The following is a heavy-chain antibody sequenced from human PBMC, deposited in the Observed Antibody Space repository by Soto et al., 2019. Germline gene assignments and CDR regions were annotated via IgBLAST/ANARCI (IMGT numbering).Heavy chain of an antibody. CDR2: ISPFGGAT. CDR3: AKGRGGKTVANFGMDV. J-gene: IGHJ6*02. D-gene: IGHD3-16*01. V-gene: IGHV1-46*01. Sequence: ASVKVSCKVSGDSVSNDYLHWVRQAPGQGFEWLGLISPFGGATAYAQRFEGRVTVTMDKSSTTFYLELSSLRSDDTAVYYCAKGRGGKTVANFGMDVWGQGVTVTVSS. CDR1: GDSVSNDY.